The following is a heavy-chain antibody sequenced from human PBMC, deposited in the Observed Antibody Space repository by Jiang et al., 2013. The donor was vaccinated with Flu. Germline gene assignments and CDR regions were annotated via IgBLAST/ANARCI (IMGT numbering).Heavy chain of an antibody. V-gene: IGHV1-58*01. CDR3: AAGTLRYFDWGYFDL. Sequence: VESGPEVKKPGTSVKVSCKASGFTFTSSAVQWVRQARGQRLEWIGWIVVGSGNTNYAQKFQERVTITRDMSTSTAYMELSSLRSEDTAVYYCAAGTLRYFDWGYFDLWGRGTLVTVSS. D-gene: IGHD3-9*01. CDR2: IVVGSGNT. J-gene: IGHJ2*01. CDR1: GFTFTSSA.